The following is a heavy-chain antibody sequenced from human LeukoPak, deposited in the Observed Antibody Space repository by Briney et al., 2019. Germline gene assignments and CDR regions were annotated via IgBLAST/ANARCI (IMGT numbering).Heavy chain of an antibody. J-gene: IGHJ4*02. V-gene: IGHV3-30*02. CDR1: GFTFSNYG. CDR3: AKDFIGSSWYFDY. D-gene: IGHD6-13*01. Sequence: GGSLRLSCVTSGFTFSNYGMHWVRQAPGKGLEWVTFIRYDGSNKYYADSVKGRFTISRDNSKNTLYLQMDSLRAEDTAVYYCAKDFIGSSWYFDYWGQGTLVTVSS. CDR2: IRYDGSNK.